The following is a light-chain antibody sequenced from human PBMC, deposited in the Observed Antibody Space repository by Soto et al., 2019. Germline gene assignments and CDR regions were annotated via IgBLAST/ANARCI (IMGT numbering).Light chain of an antibody. CDR3: QEYTSVLRT. CDR2: AAS. V-gene: IGKV1D-12*01. CDR1: QGISTS. Sequence: DIQMTQSPSSVSASVGDGVTITCRASQGISTSLGWYQQKPGKAPKLLIYAASSLQSGVPSRFSGTGSGTDFTLTISSLQPEDVATYYCQEYTSVLRTFGQGTRVEI. J-gene: IGKJ1*01.